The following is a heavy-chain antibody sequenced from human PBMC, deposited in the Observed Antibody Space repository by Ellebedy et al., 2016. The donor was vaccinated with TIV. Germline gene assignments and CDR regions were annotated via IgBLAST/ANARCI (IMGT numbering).Heavy chain of an antibody. CDR2: VYPGDSDT. V-gene: IGHV5-51*01. D-gene: IGHD3-16*01. Sequence: GESLKISCKTSGYTFTNQWIGWVRQKPGKGLEWMGIVYPGDSDTRYSPSFQGQVTISADKSIGTAYLQWSSLKASDTAMYYCARLQLGTLAIYDYWGQGTLVTVSS. J-gene: IGHJ4*02. CDR3: ARLQLGTLAIYDY. CDR1: GYTFTNQW.